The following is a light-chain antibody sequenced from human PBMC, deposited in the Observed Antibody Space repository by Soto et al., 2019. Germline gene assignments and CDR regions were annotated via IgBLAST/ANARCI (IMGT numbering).Light chain of an antibody. CDR3: QQYDRDST. V-gene: IGKV1-5*03. CDR2: TAS. J-gene: IGKJ1*01. Sequence: DIQMTQSPSTLSASVGDRVTIACRASQSISRHLAWYQQKPGKAPKLLIYTASSLESGVPSRFSGSGSGTEFTLNISSLQPDDFATYYCQQYDRDSTFGQGTRVEMK. CDR1: QSISRH.